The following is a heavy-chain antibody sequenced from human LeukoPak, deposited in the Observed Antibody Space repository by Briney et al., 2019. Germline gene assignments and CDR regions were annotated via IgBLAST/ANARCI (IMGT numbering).Heavy chain of an antibody. D-gene: IGHD1-14*01. CDR2: INTNTGNP. CDR1: GYTFTSYA. J-gene: IGHJ3*02. CDR3: ARDQGRSLLTQHRAFDI. V-gene: IGHV7-4-1*02. Sequence: GASVKVSCKASGYTFTSYAMNWVRQAPGQGLEWMGWINTNTGNPTYAQGFTGRFVFSLDTSVSTAYLQISSLKAEDTAVYYCARDQGRSLLTQHRAFDIWGQGTMVTVSS.